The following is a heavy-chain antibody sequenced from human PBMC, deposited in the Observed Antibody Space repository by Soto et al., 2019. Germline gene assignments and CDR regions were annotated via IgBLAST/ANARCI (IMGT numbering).Heavy chain of an antibody. J-gene: IGHJ4*02. CDR2: IKQDGSEK. V-gene: IGHV3-7*01. Sequence: GGSLRLSCAASGFTFSSYWMSWVRQAPGKGLEWVANIKQDGSEKYYVDSVKGRFTISRDNAKNSLYLQMNSLRAEDTAVYYCARDSTRIQLWYYDYWGQGTLVTVSS. CDR1: GFTFSSYW. D-gene: IGHD5-18*01. CDR3: ARDSTRIQLWYYDY.